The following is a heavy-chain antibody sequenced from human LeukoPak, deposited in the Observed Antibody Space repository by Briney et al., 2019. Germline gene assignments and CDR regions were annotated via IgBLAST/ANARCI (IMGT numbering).Heavy chain of an antibody. CDR2: IIPIFGTA. Sequence: SVNVSCKASGGTFSSYAISWVRQAPGQGLEWMGGIIPIFGTANYAQKFQGRVTITADESTSTAYMELSSLRSEDTAVYYCARDGYVTMVRGPHSPYYYYGMDVWGQGITVTVSS. V-gene: IGHV1-69*13. J-gene: IGHJ6*02. D-gene: IGHD3-10*01. CDR1: GGTFSSYA. CDR3: ARDGYVTMVRGPHSPYYYYGMDV.